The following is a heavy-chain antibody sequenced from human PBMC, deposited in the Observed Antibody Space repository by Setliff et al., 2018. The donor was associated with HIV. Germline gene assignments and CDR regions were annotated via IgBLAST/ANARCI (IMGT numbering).Heavy chain of an antibody. D-gene: IGHD5-12*01. V-gene: IGHV1-69*10. Sequence: ASVKVSCKASGGVFSTYGMHWVRQAPGQGFEWVGGIIPVASIPNYAQKFQDRVTITADESTTTVYMEMRSLTSGDTALYYCARGPLYGYDRSYFDYWGQGTLVTVSS. CDR1: GGVFSTYG. J-gene: IGHJ4*02. CDR2: IIPVASIP. CDR3: ARGPLYGYDRSYFDY.